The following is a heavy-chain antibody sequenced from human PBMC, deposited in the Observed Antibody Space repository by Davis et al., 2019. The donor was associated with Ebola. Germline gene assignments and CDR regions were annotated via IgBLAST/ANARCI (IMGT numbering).Heavy chain of an antibody. CDR1: GYTFTSYG. D-gene: IGHD6-19*01. V-gene: IGHV1-18*01. CDR3: GGGWLVLPNY. CDR2: ISAYNGNT. Sequence: ASVTVSCKASGYTFTSYGISWVRQAPGQGLEWMGWISAYNGNTNYAQKLQGRVTMTTDTSTSTVYMELSSLRSEDTAVYYCGGGWLVLPNYWGQGTLVTVSS. J-gene: IGHJ4*02.